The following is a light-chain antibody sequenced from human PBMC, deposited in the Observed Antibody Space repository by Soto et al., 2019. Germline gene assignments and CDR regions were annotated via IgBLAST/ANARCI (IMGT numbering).Light chain of an antibody. V-gene: IGLV2-8*01. CDR3: VSNAGNKEV. CDR2: EVS. Sequence: QSALTQPPSASGSPGQSVTISCTGTSSDVGGYNYVSWYQQYPGKAPKLMIYEVSKRPSGVPDRFSGSKSGNTASLTVSGLQAEDEADYYCVSNAGNKEVFGGGTKLTVL. CDR1: SSDVGGYNY. J-gene: IGLJ2*01.